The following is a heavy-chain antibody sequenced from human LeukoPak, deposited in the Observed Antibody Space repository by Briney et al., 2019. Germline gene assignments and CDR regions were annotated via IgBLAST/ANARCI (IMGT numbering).Heavy chain of an antibody. J-gene: IGHJ4*02. V-gene: IGHV3-11*04. D-gene: IGHD3-10*01. CDR1: GFTFSDYY. CDR2: ISSSGSTI. Sequence: GGSLRLSCAASGFTFSDYYMSWIRQAPGKGLEWVSYISSSGSTIYYADSVKGRFTTSRDNAKNSLYLQMNSLRAEDTAVYYCAKDLHYGSADYWGQGTLVTVSS. CDR3: AKDLHYGSADY.